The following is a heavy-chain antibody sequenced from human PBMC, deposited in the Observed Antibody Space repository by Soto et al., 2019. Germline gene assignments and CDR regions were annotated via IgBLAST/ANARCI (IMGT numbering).Heavy chain of an antibody. V-gene: IGHV1-18*01. CDR1: GYTFTSYG. CDR2: ISAYNGNT. J-gene: IGHJ5*02. D-gene: IGHD6-13*01. Sequence: GASVKVSCKASGYTFTSYGISWVRQAPGQGLEWMGWISAYNGNTNYAQKLQGRVTMTTDTSTSTAYMELSSLRSDDTAVYYCATLSGYSISWPTIEYNLFAPWGQGTLVTVSS. CDR3: ATLSGYSISWPTIEYNLFAP.